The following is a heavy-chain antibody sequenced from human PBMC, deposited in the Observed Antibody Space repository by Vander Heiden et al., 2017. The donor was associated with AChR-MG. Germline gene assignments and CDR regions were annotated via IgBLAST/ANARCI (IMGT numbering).Heavy chain of an antibody. V-gene: IGHV3-66*01. Sequence: EVQLVESGGGLVQAGGSLRPSCAASGFTVSNNYMSWVRQAPGKGLEWGSVIYSGGSTYYADSVKGRFTISRDNSKNTLYLQMNSLRAEDTAVYYCTRDPTKLGFDYWGQGTLVTVSS. J-gene: IGHJ4*02. CDR3: TRDPTKLGFDY. D-gene: IGHD1-26*01. CDR1: GFTVSNNY. CDR2: IYSGGST.